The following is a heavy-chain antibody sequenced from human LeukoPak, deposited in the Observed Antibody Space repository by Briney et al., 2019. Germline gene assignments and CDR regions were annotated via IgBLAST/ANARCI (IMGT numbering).Heavy chain of an antibody. CDR1: GFTFSTDA. D-gene: IGHD6-13*01. CDR3: SKGDKQLGFNQMKAVFDP. J-gene: IGHJ5*02. CDR2: IGDDGSKR. Sequence: PGGSLRLSCAASGFTFSTDAMNWTGETPGKGLGWGAGIGDDGSKRHYATSGTGRFTISREKSRNTLCPQMSSLRTPDPSGYYSSKGDKQLGFNQMKAVFDPWGQGTLVTVSS. V-gene: IGHV3-30*04.